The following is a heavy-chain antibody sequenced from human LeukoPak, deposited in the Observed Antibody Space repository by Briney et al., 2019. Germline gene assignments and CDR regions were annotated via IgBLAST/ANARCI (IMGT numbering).Heavy chain of an antibody. CDR3: AKDVLRFLECLDY. CDR2: ISYDGSNK. V-gene: IGHV3-30*18. D-gene: IGHD3-3*01. CDR1: GFTFSSYG. J-gene: IGHJ4*02. Sequence: GGSLRLSCAASGFTFSSYGMHWVRQAPGKGLEWVAVISYDGSNKYYADSVKGRFTISRDNSKNTLYLQMNSLRAEDTAVYYCAKDVLRFLECLDYWGQGTLVTASS.